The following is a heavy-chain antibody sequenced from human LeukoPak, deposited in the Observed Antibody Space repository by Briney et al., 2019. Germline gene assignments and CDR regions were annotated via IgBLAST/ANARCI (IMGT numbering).Heavy chain of an antibody. J-gene: IGHJ4*02. CDR2: IYTSGST. Sequence: SETLSLTCTVSGGSISSYYWSWIRQPAGKGLEWIGRIYTSGSTNYNPSLKSRVTMSVDTSKNQFSLKLSSVTAADTAVYYCARDTPKYYYDSSGYPAPFDYWGQGTLVIVSS. CDR3: ARDTPKYYYDSSGYPAPFDY. V-gene: IGHV4-4*07. D-gene: IGHD3-22*01. CDR1: GGSISSYY.